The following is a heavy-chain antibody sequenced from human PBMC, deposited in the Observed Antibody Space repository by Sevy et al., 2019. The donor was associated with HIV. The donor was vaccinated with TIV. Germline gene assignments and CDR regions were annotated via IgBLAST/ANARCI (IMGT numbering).Heavy chain of an antibody. J-gene: IGHJ5*02. CDR3: ARYLPGDYSNWFDP. Sequence: SETLSLTCSVSGGSISSGDYYWSWIRQPPGKDLEWVWYSYYSRSTFYNPSLKSRLTISKHTSKNQFSLKLSSVTAADTAVYYCARYLPGDYSNWFDPWGQGTLVTVSS. V-gene: IGHV4-30-4*01. CDR1: GGSISSGDYY. D-gene: IGHD3-10*01. CDR2: SYYSRST.